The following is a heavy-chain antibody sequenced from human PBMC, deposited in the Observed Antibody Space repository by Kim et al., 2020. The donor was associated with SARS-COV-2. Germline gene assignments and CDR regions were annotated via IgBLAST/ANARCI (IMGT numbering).Heavy chain of an antibody. D-gene: IGHD3-22*01. Sequence: GGSLRLSCAASGFTVSSNYMSWVRQAPGKGLEWVSVIYSGGSTYYADSVKGRFTISRDNSKNTLYLQMNSRRAEDTAVYDCARGGYYYGDYYYGMDVWGQRTTVTVS. CDR1: GFTVSSNY. V-gene: IGHV3-66*01. J-gene: IGHJ6*02. CDR2: IYSGGST. CDR3: ARGGYYYGDYYYGMDV.